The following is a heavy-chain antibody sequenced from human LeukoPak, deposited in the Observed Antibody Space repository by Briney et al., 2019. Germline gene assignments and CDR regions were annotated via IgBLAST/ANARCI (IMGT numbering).Heavy chain of an antibody. V-gene: IGHV3-23*01. D-gene: IGHD3-22*01. Sequence: PGGSLRLSCAASGFTFSSYAMSWVRQAPGKGLEWVSAISGSGGSTYCADSVKGRFTISRDNSKNTLYLQMNSLRAEDTAVYYCAPETWYYAESSGRHRYNWFDPWGQGALVTVSS. CDR1: GFTFSSYA. CDR3: APETWYYAESSGRHRYNWFDP. J-gene: IGHJ5*02. CDR2: ISGSGGST.